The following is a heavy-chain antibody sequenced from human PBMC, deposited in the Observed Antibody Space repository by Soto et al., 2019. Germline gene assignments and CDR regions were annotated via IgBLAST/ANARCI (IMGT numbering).Heavy chain of an antibody. CDR2: ISSSSSYI. V-gene: IGHV3-21*01. CDR3: AREDDSGYLVA. Sequence: EVQLVESGGGLVKPGGSLRLSCAASGINLSSYGMHWVRQAPGKGLEWVSSISSSSSYIYYADSVKGRFTISRDNAKNSLYLQMNSLRAEDTAVFYCAREDDSGYLVAWGQGTLVTVSS. J-gene: IGHJ5*02. D-gene: IGHD3-22*01. CDR1: GINLSSYG.